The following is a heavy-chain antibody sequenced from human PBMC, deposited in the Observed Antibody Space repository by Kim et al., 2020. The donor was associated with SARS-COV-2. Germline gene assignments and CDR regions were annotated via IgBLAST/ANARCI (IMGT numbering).Heavy chain of an antibody. Sequence: GGSLRLSCAASGFTFSTYGMHWVRQAPGKGLEWVAVISYDGSSKYSADSVKGRFTISRDNSKNTLYLDMNNLKSEDTAVYFCAKSPIAVFGSYFESGGQGTLVTVSS. CDR1: GFTFSTYG. V-gene: IGHV3-30*18. CDR2: ISYDGSSK. D-gene: IGHD6-19*01. J-gene: IGHJ4*02. CDR3: AKSPIAVFGSYFES.